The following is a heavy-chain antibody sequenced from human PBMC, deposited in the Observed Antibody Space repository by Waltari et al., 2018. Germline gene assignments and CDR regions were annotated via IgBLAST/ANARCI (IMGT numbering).Heavy chain of an antibody. CDR1: GGSISSYY. CDR2: IYYSGST. V-gene: IGHV4-59*01. D-gene: IGHD3-10*01. CDR3: ARVSLWFGETLFDP. J-gene: IGHJ5*02. Sequence: QVQLQESGPGLVQPSEPLSLTCTVSGGSISSYYWSWILKPPGKGLEWIGYIYYSGSTNYNPSLKSRVTISVDTSKNQFSLKLSSVTAADTAVYYCARVSLWFGETLFDPWGQGTLVTVSS.